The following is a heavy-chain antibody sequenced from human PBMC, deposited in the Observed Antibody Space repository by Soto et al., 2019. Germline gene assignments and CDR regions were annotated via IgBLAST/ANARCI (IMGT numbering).Heavy chain of an antibody. CDR1: GFTFSSYS. CDR3: ARWADYDFWSGRRVDDYYYGMDV. CDR2: ISSSSSYI. Sequence: PGGSLRLSCAASGFTFSSYSMNWVRQAPGKGLEWVSSISSSSSYIYYADSVKGRFTISRDNAKNSLYLQMNSLRAEDTAVYYCARWADYDFWSGRRVDDYYYGMDVWGQGTTVTVSS. J-gene: IGHJ6*02. D-gene: IGHD3-3*01. V-gene: IGHV3-21*01.